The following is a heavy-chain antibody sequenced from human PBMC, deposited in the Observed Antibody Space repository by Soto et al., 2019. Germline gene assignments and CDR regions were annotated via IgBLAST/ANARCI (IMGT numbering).Heavy chain of an antibody. J-gene: IGHJ5*02. D-gene: IGHD2-15*01. CDR3: ANALSVTAARKNTRCDP. CDR2: IYYSGST. Sequence: PSETLSLTCTVSGGSISSYYWSWIRQPPGKGLEWIGYIYYSGSTNYNPSLKSRVTISVDTSKNQFSLKLSSVTAADTAVYYCANALSVTAARKNTRCDPWGRGSL. CDR1: GGSISSYY. V-gene: IGHV4-59*01.